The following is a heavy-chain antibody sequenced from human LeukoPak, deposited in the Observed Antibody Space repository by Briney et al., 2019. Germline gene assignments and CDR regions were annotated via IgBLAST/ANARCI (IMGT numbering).Heavy chain of an antibody. Sequence: GGSLRLSCAASGFTFSSYAMSWVRQAPGKGLEWVSAISGSGGSTYYADSVKGLFTISRDNSKNTLYLQMNSLRAEDTAVYYCARDYGGSSPFDYWGQGTLVTVSS. J-gene: IGHJ4*02. V-gene: IGHV3-23*01. CDR2: ISGSGGST. CDR3: ARDYGGSSPFDY. CDR1: GFTFSSYA. D-gene: IGHD4-23*01.